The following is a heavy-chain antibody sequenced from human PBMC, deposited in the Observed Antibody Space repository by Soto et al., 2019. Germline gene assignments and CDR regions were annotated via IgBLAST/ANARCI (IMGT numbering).Heavy chain of an antibody. Sequence: GGSLRLSCAASGFTFSSYWMHWVRQAPGKGLVWVSRINSDGSSTSYADSVKGRFTISRDNAKNTLYLQMNSLRAEDTAVYYCARDPRKDRYYYYGMDVWGQGTTDTVSS. J-gene: IGHJ6*02. CDR3: ARDPRKDRYYYYGMDV. V-gene: IGHV3-74*01. CDR2: INSDGSST. CDR1: GFTFSSYW.